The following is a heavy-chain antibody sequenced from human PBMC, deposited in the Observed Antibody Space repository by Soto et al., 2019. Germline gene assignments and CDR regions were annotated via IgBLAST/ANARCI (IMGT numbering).Heavy chain of an antibody. V-gene: IGHV1-18*01. J-gene: IGHJ6*02. D-gene: IGHD1-26*01. CDR2: ISAYNGNT. Sequence: QVQLVQSGAEVKKPGASVKVSCKASGYTFTSYGISWVRQAPGQGLEWMGWISAYNGNTNYAQKLQGRVIMTTDTSTSTAYIELRSLRSDDTAVYYCASILLVGTTDYYYYGMDVWGQGTTVTVSS. CDR3: ASILLVGTTDYYYYGMDV. CDR1: GYTFTSYG.